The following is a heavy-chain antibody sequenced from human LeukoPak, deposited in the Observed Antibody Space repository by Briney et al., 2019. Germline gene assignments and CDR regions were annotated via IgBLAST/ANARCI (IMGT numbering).Heavy chain of an antibody. V-gene: IGHV3-66*01. Sequence: GGSLRLSCAASEFSVGSNYMTWVRQAPGKGLEWVSLIYSGGSTYYADSVKGRFTISRDNSKNTLYLQMNSLRAEDTAVYYCAKVIRYFDWSSYDYWGQGTLVTVSS. D-gene: IGHD3-9*01. CDR3: AKVIRYFDWSSYDY. CDR2: IYSGGST. J-gene: IGHJ4*02. CDR1: EFSVGSNY.